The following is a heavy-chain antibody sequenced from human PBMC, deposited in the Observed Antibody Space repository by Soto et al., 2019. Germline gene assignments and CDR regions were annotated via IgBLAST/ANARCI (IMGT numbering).Heavy chain of an antibody. Sequence: QVQLVESGGGVVQPGRSLRLSCAASGFTFSSYAMHWVRQAPGKGLEWVAVISYDGSNKYYADSVKGRFTISRDNSKNTLHLQMNSLRAEDTAVYYRARDPTGIAVAAFYYFDYWGQGTLVTVSS. V-gene: IGHV3-30-3*01. CDR2: ISYDGSNK. D-gene: IGHD6-19*01. CDR1: GFTFSSYA. J-gene: IGHJ4*02. CDR3: ARDPTGIAVAAFYYFDY.